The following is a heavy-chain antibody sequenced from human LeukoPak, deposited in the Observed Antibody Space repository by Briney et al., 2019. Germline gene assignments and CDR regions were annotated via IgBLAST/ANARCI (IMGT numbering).Heavy chain of an antibody. CDR2: MNPNSGNT. J-gene: IGHJ5*02. CDR1: GYTFTSYD. CDR3: ARVGDYGDYERFDP. Sequence: GASVKVSCKASGYTFTSYDINWVRQATGQGLEWMGWMNPNSGNTGYAQKFQGRVTITRNTSISTAYMELSSLRSEDTAVYYCARVGDYGDYERFDPWGQGTLVTVSS. D-gene: IGHD4-17*01. V-gene: IGHV1-8*03.